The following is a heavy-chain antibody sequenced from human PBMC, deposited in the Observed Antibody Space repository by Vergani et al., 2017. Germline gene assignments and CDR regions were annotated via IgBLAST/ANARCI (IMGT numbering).Heavy chain of an antibody. CDR2: INHSGST. Sequence: QVQLQQWGAGLLTPSETLSLTCAVYGGSFSGYYWSWIRQPPGKGLEWIGEINHSGSTNYNPSLKSRVTISVDTSKNQFSLKLSSVTAADTAVYYCARAYCGGDCYPHYWGQGTLVTVSS. CDR1: GGSFSGYY. CDR3: ARAYCGGDCYPHY. D-gene: IGHD2-21*02. J-gene: IGHJ4*02. V-gene: IGHV4-34*01.